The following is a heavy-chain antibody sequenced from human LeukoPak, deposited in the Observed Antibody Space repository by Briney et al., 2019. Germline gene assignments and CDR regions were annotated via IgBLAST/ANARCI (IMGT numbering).Heavy chain of an antibody. Sequence: ASVKVSCKASGYTFTSYDINWVRQATGQGLEWMGWMNPNSGNTGYAQKFQGRVTMTRNTSISTAYMELSSLRSEDTAVYYCARGDIAVAGVPFDYWGQGTLVTVSS. CDR1: GYTFTSYD. CDR3: ARGDIAVAGVPFDY. J-gene: IGHJ4*02. V-gene: IGHV1-8*01. CDR2: MNPNSGNT. D-gene: IGHD6-19*01.